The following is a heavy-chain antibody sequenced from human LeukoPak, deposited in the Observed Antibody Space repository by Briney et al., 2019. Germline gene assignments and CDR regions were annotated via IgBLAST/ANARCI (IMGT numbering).Heavy chain of an antibody. CDR3: ARGITFGGEYYFDY. V-gene: IGHV3-72*01. Sequence: GGSLRLSCAASGFTFSDHYMDWVRQAPGKGLEWVGRTRNKANSYTTEYAASVKGRFTISRDDSKNSLYLQMSSLKTEDTAVYYCARGITFGGEYYFDYWGQGTLVTVSS. D-gene: IGHD3-16*01. CDR2: TRNKANSYTT. CDR1: GFTFSDHY. J-gene: IGHJ4*02.